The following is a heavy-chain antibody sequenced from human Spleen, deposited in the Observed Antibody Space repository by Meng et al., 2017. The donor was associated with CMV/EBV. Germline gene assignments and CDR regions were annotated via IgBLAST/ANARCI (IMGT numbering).Heavy chain of an antibody. Sequence: LPCATSGFTFSDFSMNWVRQAPGKGLEWVSFIGSSISYIYYADSVKGRFTISRDNSKNTLYLQMNSLRAEDTAVYYCARVGGSYYYHWGQGTLVTVSS. V-gene: IGHV3-21*04. CDR2: IGSSISYI. J-gene: IGHJ4*02. CDR1: GFTFSDFS. CDR3: ARVGGSYYYH. D-gene: IGHD1-26*01.